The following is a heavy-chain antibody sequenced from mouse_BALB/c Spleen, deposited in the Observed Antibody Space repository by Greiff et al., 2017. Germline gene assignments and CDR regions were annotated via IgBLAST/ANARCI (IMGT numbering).Heavy chain of an antibody. Sequence: VQLKESGPELVKPGASVKISCKASGYTFTDYNMHWVKQSHGKSLEWIGYIYPYNGGTGYNQKFKSKATLTVDNSSSTAYMELRSLTSEDSAVYYCAREGGAYWGQGTLVTVSA. J-gene: IGHJ3*01. V-gene: IGHV1S29*02. CDR3: AREGGAY. CDR1: GYTFTDYN. CDR2: IYPYNGGT.